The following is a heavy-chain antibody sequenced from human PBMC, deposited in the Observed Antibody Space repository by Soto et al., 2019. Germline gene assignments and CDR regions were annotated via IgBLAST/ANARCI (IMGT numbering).Heavy chain of an antibody. V-gene: IGHV4-59*12. Sequence: SETLSLTCTVSGGSIRSYCWTWIRQPPGEGLEWIGCICNSGSTNYNPSLKSRVTISVDTSKNQFSLKLSSVTAADTAVYYCARISGYRTYYYYYYMDVWGKGTTVTVSS. J-gene: IGHJ6*03. CDR1: GGSIRSYC. CDR2: ICNSGST. D-gene: IGHD5-12*01. CDR3: ARISGYRTYYYYYYMDV.